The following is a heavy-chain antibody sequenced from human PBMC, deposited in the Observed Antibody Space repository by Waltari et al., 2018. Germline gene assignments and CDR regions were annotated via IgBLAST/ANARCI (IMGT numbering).Heavy chain of an antibody. CDR2: IIPIVGTA. CDR1: GGTFSSYA. CDR3: AGAGPGGQQLSPGYNWFDP. J-gene: IGHJ5*02. Sequence: QVQLVQSGAEVKKPGSSVKVSCKASGGTFSSYAISWVRQAPGQGRELMGWIIPIVGTANYAQKFQGRVTITTDESTSTAYIELSSLRSEATAVYYCAGAGPGGQQLSPGYNWFDPWGQGTLVTVSS. V-gene: IGHV1-69*05. D-gene: IGHD6-13*01.